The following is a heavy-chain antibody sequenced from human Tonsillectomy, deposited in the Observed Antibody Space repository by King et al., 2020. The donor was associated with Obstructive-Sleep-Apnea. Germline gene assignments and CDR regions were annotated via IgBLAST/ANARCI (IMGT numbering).Heavy chain of an antibody. Sequence: VQLVESGGGLVQPGGSLRLSCAASGFAFSTYAMSWVRQAPGKGLEWVSAISGSGISTYYADSVKGRFTISRDNSKNTLYLQMNSLRAEDTAVYYCAKDGSSEYWYFDLWRRGTLVTVS. J-gene: IGHJ2*01. CDR2: ISGSGIST. CDR1: GFAFSTYA. V-gene: IGHV3-23*04. D-gene: IGHD6-19*01. CDR3: AKDGSSEYWYFDL.